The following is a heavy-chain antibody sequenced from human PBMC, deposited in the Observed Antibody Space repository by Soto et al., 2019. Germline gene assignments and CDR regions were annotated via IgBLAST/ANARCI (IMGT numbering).Heavy chain of an antibody. V-gene: IGHV4-59*01. D-gene: IGHD7-27*01. Sequence: QVQLQESGPGLVKPSETLSLACTVSGGSFDNDYWSWIRQPPGGGLGWIGYIFYRGSSNYNPSLKSRVTISLDPSKLQMALKLCSVTAADLAVYYWATGLFAPANYFYYGVDVWGHGTAVTVSS. CDR1: GGSFDNDY. CDR3: ATGLFAPANYFYYGVDV. J-gene: IGHJ6*02. CDR2: IFYRGSS.